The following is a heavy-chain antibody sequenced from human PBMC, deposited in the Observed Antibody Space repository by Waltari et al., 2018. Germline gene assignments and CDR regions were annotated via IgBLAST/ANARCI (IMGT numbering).Heavy chain of an antibody. CDR1: GYSISSGYY. D-gene: IGHD6-13*01. J-gene: IGHJ4*02. Sequence: QVQLQESGPGLVKPSETLSLTCTVSGYSISSGYYWGWIRQPPGKGLEWIGRMYHSGSTYYNPSLKSRVTISVDTSKNQFSLKLSSVTAADTAVYYCAIHSSSWYSPFDYWGQGTLVTVSS. V-gene: IGHV4-38-2*02. CDR2: MYHSGST. CDR3: AIHSSSWYSPFDY.